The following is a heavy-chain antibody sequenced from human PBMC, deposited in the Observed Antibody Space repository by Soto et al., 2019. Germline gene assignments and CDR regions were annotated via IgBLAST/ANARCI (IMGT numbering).Heavy chain of an antibody. V-gene: IGHV3-23*01. Sequence: PGGSLRLSCAPSGFTLSMYTMIWVRQAPEKGLEWVSSISGSGDNTYYADSVKGRFTISRDTSKNTLYLQMNGLRVEDTAMYYCAKDRVVPRDIDALAIWDQGTMVTVSS. CDR3: AKDRVVPRDIDALAI. CDR2: ISGSGDNT. J-gene: IGHJ3*02. CDR1: GFTLSMYT. D-gene: IGHD3-9*01.